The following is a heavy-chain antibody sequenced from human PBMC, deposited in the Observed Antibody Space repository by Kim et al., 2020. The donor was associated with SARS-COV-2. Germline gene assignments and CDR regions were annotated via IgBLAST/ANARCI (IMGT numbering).Heavy chain of an antibody. CDR1: GFTLSAYA. CDR2: ISGSGGST. D-gene: IGHD1-1*01. V-gene: IGHV3-23*01. J-gene: IGHJ4*02. Sequence: GGSLRLSCAASGFTLSAYAMSWVRQAPGKGLEWVSGISGSGGSTDYADSVKGRFTISRDNSRNTLYLQMNSLRAEDTAVYYCAKYRAGAWTFDYWGQGTL. CDR3: AKYRAGAWTFDY.